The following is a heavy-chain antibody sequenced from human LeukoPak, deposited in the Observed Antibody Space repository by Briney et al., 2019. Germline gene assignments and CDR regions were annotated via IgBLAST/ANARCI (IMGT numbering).Heavy chain of an antibody. CDR3: ARYLGSGRNWLDP. CDR1: GFTFSSYA. D-gene: IGHD6-19*01. CDR2: ISGSGGST. J-gene: IGHJ5*02. V-gene: IGHV3-23*01. Sequence: GGSLRLSCAASGFTFSSYAMSWVRQAPGKGLEWVSAISGSGGSTYYADSVKGRFTISRDTSKNTLYLQMNSLRAEDTAMYYCARYLGSGRNWLDPWGQGTLVTVSS.